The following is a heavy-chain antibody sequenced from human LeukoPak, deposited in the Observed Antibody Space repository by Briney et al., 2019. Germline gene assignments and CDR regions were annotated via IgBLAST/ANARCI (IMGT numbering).Heavy chain of an antibody. J-gene: IGHJ4*01. V-gene: IGHV3-66*01. D-gene: IGHD6-13*01. CDR3: ATDVRSSPLGF. CDR1: GFSVTNDY. CDR2: IYSGGST. Sequence: GGSLRLSCAVSGFSVTNDYMNWVRQAPGKGLEWVSIIYSGGSTYYADSVKGRFTISRDSSNNTLFLQMSNLRADDSGLYYCATDVRSSPLGFWGHGTLVTVSS.